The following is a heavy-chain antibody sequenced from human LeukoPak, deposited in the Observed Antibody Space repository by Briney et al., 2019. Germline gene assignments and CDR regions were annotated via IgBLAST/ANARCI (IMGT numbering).Heavy chain of an antibody. Sequence: ASVKVSCKASGYTFTSYYMHWVRQAPGQGLEWMGIINPSGGSTSYAQKFQGRITMTRDTSTSTVYMELSSLRSEDTAVYYCARGRRITMIVVVTATTFDIWGQGTMVTVSS. CDR1: GYTFTSYY. D-gene: IGHD3-22*01. CDR3: ARGRRITMIVVVTATTFDI. V-gene: IGHV1-46*01. CDR2: INPSGGST. J-gene: IGHJ3*02.